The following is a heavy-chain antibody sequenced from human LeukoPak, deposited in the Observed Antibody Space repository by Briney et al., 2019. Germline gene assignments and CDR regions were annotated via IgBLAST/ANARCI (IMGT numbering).Heavy chain of an antibody. Sequence: GGSLRLSCAASGFTFSSYAMHWVRQAPGKGPEWVAVISNDGGTTFYADSVKGRFTISRDNSKNTLYLQMNSLRAEDTAVYYCAKSPGPGRFLPWGQGTLVTVSS. J-gene: IGHJ4*02. CDR1: GFTFSSYA. CDR2: ISNDGGTT. V-gene: IGHV3-30-3*02. CDR3: AKSPGPGRFLP. D-gene: IGHD3-3*01.